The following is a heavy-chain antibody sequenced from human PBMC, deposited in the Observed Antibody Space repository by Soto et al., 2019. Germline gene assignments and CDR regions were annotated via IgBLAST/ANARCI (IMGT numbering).Heavy chain of an antibody. D-gene: IGHD4-17*01. J-gene: IGHJ3*01. CDR2: IIPILGIA. V-gene: IGHV1-69*04. CDR3: ARDLDYGGNSEASDV. CDR1: GGTFSSYT. Sequence: SVKVSCKASGGTFSSYTISWVRQAPGQGLEWMGRIIPILGIANYAQKFQGRVTITADKSTSTAYMELSSLKASDTAMYYCARDLDYGGNSEASDVWGQ.